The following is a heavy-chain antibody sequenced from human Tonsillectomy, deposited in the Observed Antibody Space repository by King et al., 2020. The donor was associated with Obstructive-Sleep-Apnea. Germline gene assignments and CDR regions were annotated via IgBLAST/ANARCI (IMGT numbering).Heavy chain of an antibody. Sequence: PLQESGPGLVKPSETLSLTCTVSGGSVSSSSYYWSWTRQPPGKGLEWIGYIYYSGSTNYNPSLKSRVTISVDTSKNQFFLKLSSVTAADTAVYYCARSIAGTQRFDPWGQGTLVTVSS. J-gene: IGHJ5*02. D-gene: IGHD6-13*01. CDR1: GGSVSSSSYY. CDR3: ARSIAGTQRFDP. V-gene: IGHV4-61*01. CDR2: IYYSGST.